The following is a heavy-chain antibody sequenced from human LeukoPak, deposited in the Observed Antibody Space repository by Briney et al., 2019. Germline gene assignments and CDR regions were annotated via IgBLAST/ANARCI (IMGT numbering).Heavy chain of an antibody. D-gene: IGHD6-6*01. CDR3: ARDLEYSSSYTTP. V-gene: IGHV3-33*01. CDR2: IWYDGSNK. J-gene: IGHJ5*02. Sequence: GGSLRLSCAASGFTFSSYGMHWVRQAPGKGLEWVAVIWYDGSNKYYADSVKGRFTISRDNSKNTLYLQMNSLRAEDTAVYYCARDLEYSSSYTTPRGQGTLVTVSS. CDR1: GFTFSSYG.